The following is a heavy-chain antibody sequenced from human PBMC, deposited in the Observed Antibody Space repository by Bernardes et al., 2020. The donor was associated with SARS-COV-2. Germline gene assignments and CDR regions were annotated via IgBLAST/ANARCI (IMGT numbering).Heavy chain of an antibody. CDR1: GRFFIDYY. J-gene: IGHJ4*02. Sequence: ASVKVSCKDSGRFFIDYYVHWVRQSPGQGLEWMGWINFNSGGASYAQNFQGRVSMTRDTSITTAYMVLSGLRSDDTALYFCARVKSLSEYFFDYWGQGTLVTVS. CDR2: INFNSGGA. V-gene: IGHV1-2*02. CDR3: ARVKSLSEYFFDY.